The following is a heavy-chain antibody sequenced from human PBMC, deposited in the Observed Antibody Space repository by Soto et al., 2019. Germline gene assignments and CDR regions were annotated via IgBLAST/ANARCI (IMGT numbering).Heavy chain of an antibody. CDR2: IYYSGST. CDR1: GGSISSGDYY. V-gene: IGHV4-30-4*01. J-gene: IGHJ4*02. CDR3: ASSIAARPSGFDY. Sequence: SETLSLTCTVSGGSISSGDYYWSWIRQPPGKGLEWIGYIYYSGSTYYNPSLKSRVTISVDTSKNQFSLKLSSVTAADTAVYYCASSIAARPSGFDYWGQGTLVTVSS. D-gene: IGHD6-6*01.